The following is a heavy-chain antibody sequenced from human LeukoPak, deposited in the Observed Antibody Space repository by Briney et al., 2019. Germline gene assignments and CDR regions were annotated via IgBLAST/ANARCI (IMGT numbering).Heavy chain of an antibody. J-gene: IGHJ4*02. CDR1: GFTFDDYA. D-gene: IGHD5-18*01. Sequence: GRSLRLSCAASGFTFDDYAMHWVRQAPGKGLEWVSGISWNSGSIGYADSVKGRFTISRDNAKNSLYLQMNSLRAEDTAVYYCARAYSYDQPPDYWGQGTLVTVSS. CDR3: ARAYSYDQPPDY. CDR2: ISWNSGSI. V-gene: IGHV3-9*01.